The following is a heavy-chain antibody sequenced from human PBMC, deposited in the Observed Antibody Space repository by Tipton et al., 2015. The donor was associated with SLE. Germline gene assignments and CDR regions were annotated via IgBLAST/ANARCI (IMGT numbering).Heavy chain of an antibody. V-gene: IGHV4-59*08. J-gene: IGHJ4*02. Sequence: TLSLTCSVSGGSIRTYYWSWIRQPPGKGLEWIGYMYHSGITNYNPSLYSRVTISVDTSKNQFSLRLSSVTAADTAVYYCARHYYSIGWADHWGQGTLVTVSS. CDR3: ARHYYSIGWADH. CDR1: GGSIRTYY. CDR2: MYHSGIT. D-gene: IGHD6-19*01.